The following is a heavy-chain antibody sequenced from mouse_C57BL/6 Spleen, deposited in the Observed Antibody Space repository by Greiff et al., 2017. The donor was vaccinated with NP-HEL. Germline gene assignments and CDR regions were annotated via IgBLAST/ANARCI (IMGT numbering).Heavy chain of an antibody. D-gene: IGHD4-1*01. CDR2: IEPSDSYT. CDR1: GYTFTSYW. J-gene: IGHJ3*01. CDR3: AREVTGTFLPFAY. V-gene: IGHV1-50*01. Sequence: VQLQQPGAELVKPGASVKLSCKASGYTFTSYWMQWVKQRPGQGLEWIGEIEPSDSYTNYNQKLKGKATLTVSTASSTAYMQLSSLTSEVSAVYYCAREVTGTFLPFAYWGQGTLVTVSA.